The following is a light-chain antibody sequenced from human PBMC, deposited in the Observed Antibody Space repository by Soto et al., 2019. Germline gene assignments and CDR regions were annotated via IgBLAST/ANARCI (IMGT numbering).Light chain of an antibody. CDR1: SSNIGTNT. CDR3: AAWDVSLVV. CDR2: SDN. J-gene: IGLJ2*01. Sequence: QSVLTQPPSASVTPGQRVTISCSGSSSNIGTNTVIWYQQLPGAAPKLLIYSDNQRPSGVPDRFSGSKSGTSASLAISGLQSEDEADYYCAAWDVSLVVFGGGTKVTVL. V-gene: IGLV1-44*01.